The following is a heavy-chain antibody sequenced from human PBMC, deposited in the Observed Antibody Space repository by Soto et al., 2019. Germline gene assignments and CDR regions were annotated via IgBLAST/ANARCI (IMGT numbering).Heavy chain of an antibody. V-gene: IGHV3-23*01. J-gene: IGHJ2*01. CDR1: GFTFSSYA. D-gene: IGHD4-17*01. CDR2: ISGSGGST. CDR3: AKVSREVYGGWYFDL. Sequence: GGSLRLSCAASGFTFSSYAMSWVRQAPGKGLEWVSAISGSGGSTYYADSVKGRFTISRDNSKNTLYLQMNSLRAEDTAVYYCAKVSREVYGGWYFDLWGRGTLVTVSS.